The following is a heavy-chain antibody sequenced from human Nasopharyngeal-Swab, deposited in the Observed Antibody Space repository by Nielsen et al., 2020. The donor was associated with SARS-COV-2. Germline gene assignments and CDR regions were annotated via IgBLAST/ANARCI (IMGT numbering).Heavy chain of an antibody. J-gene: IGHJ4*02. V-gene: IGHV3-7*01. CDR3: ARRLAWLVADF. CDR1: GFTFSSYG. Sequence: GESLKISCAASGFTFSSYGMHWVRQAPGKGLEWVANIKQDGSERYYVDSVKGRFTISRDNAKNSLYLQMNSLRAEDTAVYYCARRLAWLVADFWGQGTLVTVSS. D-gene: IGHD6-19*01. CDR2: IKQDGSER.